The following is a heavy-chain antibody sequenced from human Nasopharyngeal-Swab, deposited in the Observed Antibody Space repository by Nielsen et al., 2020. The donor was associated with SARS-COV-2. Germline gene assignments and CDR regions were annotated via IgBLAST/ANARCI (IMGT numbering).Heavy chain of an antibody. CDR1: GFTFSSYS. D-gene: IGHD6-13*01. CDR3: ARDCGSSWYSNWFDP. J-gene: IGHJ5*02. Sequence: GESLKISCAASGFTFSSYSMNWVRQAPGKGLEWVSYISSSSTIYYADSVKGRFTISRDNAKNSLYLQMNSLRDEDTAVYYCARDCGSSWYSNWFDPWGQGTLVTVSS. V-gene: IGHV3-48*02. CDR2: ISSSSTI.